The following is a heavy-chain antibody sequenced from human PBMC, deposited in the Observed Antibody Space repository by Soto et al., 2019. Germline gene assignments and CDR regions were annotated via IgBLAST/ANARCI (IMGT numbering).Heavy chain of an antibody. Sequence: SVKVSCKASGGTFSSYAISWVRQAPGQGLEWMGGIIPIFGTANYAQKFQGRVTITADESTSTAYMELSSLRSEDTAVYYCARGGYRPTPGISTENGYSYGPQDYYYYYGMDVWGQGTTVTVSS. D-gene: IGHD5-18*01. V-gene: IGHV1-69*13. J-gene: IGHJ6*02. CDR3: ARGGYRPTPGISTENGYSYGPQDYYYYYGMDV. CDR1: GGTFSSYA. CDR2: IIPIFGTA.